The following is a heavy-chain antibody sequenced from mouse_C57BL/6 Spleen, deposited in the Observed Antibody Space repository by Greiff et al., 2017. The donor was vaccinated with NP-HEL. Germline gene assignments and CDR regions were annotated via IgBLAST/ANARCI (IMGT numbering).Heavy chain of an antibody. CDR2: INPNNGGT. Sequence: VQLQQSGAELARPGASVKMSCKASGYTFTDYNMDWVKQSHGKSLEWIGDINPNNGGTIYNQKFKGKATLTVDKSSSTAYMELRSLTSEDTAVYYCARMVWYFDVWGTGTTVTVSS. CDR1: GYTFTDYN. D-gene: IGHD2-3*01. V-gene: IGHV1-18*01. J-gene: IGHJ1*03. CDR3: ARMVWYFDV.